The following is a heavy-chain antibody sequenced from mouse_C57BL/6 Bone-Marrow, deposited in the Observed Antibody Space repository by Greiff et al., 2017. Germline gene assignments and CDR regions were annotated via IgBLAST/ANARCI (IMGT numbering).Heavy chain of an antibody. V-gene: IGHV14-4*01. CDR1: GFNIKDDY. CDR2: IDPENGDT. D-gene: IGHD2-3*01. J-gene: IGHJ2*01. CDR3: TTGYDGDPFDY. Sequence: VQLQQSGAELVRPGASVKLSCTASGFNIKDDYMHWVKQRPEKGLEWIGWIDPENGDTEYATKFQGKATITADKSSNTAYLQLSSLTSEDTAVYYCTTGYDGDPFDYWGQGTTLTVSS.